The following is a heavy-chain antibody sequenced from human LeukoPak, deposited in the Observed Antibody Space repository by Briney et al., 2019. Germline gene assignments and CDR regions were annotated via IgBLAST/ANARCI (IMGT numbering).Heavy chain of an antibody. CDR1: GYTFTGYH. Sequence: ASVKVSCKASGYTFTGYHIHWVRQAPGQGLGWMERINPYSGDTNFAQKFQGMVTMTRDTSITTAYMDLSSLTPDDTAVYFCARDQGSLTRSWYTGYWGQGTQVTVSS. D-gene: IGHD6-13*01. CDR2: INPYSGDT. J-gene: IGHJ4*02. V-gene: IGHV1-2*06. CDR3: ARDQGSLTRSWYTGY.